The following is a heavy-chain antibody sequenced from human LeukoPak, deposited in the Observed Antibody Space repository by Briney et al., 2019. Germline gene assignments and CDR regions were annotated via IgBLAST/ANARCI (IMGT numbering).Heavy chain of an antibody. J-gene: IGHJ4*02. Sequence: PGGSLRLSCAASGITLSNYGMSWVRQAPGKGLEWVAGISDSGGSTNYADSVKGRFTISRDNSKNTLYLQMNSLRAEDTAVYYCARDKSRLRARNFDYWGQGTLVTVSS. CDR1: GITLSNYG. CDR3: ARDKSRLRARNFDY. D-gene: IGHD3-10*01. V-gene: IGHV3-23*01. CDR2: ISDSGGST.